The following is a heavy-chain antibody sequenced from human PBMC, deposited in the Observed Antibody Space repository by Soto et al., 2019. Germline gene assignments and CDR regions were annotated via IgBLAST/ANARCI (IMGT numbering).Heavy chain of an antibody. CDR1: GGTFSSYA. J-gene: IGHJ6*02. D-gene: IGHD6-13*01. Sequence: QVQLVQSGAEVKKPGSSVKVSCKASGGTFSSYAISWVRQAPGQGLEWMGGIIPIFGTANYAQKFQGRVTITADESTSTAYMELSSLRSEDTAVYYCARMRAAAAHYYYYGMDVWGQGTTVTVSS. CDR2: IIPIFGTA. V-gene: IGHV1-69*12. CDR3: ARMRAAAAHYYYYGMDV.